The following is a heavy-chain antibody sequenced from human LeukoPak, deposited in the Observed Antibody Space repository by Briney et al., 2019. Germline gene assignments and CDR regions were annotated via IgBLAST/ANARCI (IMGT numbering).Heavy chain of an antibody. CDR3: ARPGYSSPGPLDAFDI. CDR1: GYSFTSYW. Sequence: GESLKISCKGSGYSFTSYWIGWVRQMPGKGLEWMGIIYPGDSDTKYSPSFQGQVTISADKSISTAYLQWSSLKASDTAMYYCARPGYSSPGPLDAFDIWGQGTMVTVSP. V-gene: IGHV5-51*01. CDR2: IYPGDSDT. J-gene: IGHJ3*02. D-gene: IGHD6-13*01.